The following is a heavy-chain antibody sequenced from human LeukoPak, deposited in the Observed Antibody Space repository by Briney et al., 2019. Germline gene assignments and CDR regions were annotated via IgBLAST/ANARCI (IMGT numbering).Heavy chain of an antibody. CDR1: GYTLTELS. CDR2: FDPEDGET. CDR3: ARPLLPYCTNGVCYEAGRLWFDP. J-gene: IGHJ5*02. Sequence: ASVKVSCKVSGYTLTELSMHWVRQAPGKGLEWMGGFDPEDGETIYAQKFQGRVTMTEDTSTDTAYMELSSLRSEGTAVYYCARPLLPYCTNGVCYEAGRLWFDPWGQGTLVTVSS. D-gene: IGHD2-8*01. V-gene: IGHV1-24*01.